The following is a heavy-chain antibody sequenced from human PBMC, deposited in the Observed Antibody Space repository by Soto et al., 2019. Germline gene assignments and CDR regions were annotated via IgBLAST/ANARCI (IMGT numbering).Heavy chain of an antibody. Sequence: GASVKVSCKASGFTFTSSAVQWVRQARGQRLEWIGWIVVGSGNTNYAQKFQERVTITRDMSTSTAYMELSSLRSEDTAVYYCAAIASTVTIDYYGMDVWGQGTTVTVSS. V-gene: IGHV1-58*01. CDR3: AAIASTVTIDYYGMDV. CDR1: GFTFTSSA. CDR2: IVVGSGNT. J-gene: IGHJ6*02. D-gene: IGHD4-17*01.